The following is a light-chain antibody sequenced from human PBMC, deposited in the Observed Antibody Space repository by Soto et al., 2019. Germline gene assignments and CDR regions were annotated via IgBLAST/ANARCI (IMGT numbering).Light chain of an antibody. CDR3: QQYVRSPWT. J-gene: IGKJ1*01. CDR2: GAS. V-gene: IGKV3-20*01. Sequence: EIVLTQSPGTLSLSPGERATLSCRASQSVSSSYLAWYQQKGGQAPRPLIYGASSRATGIPDRFSGSGSGTDFTLTISRLEPEDFAVYYCQQYVRSPWTFGQGTKVEIK. CDR1: QSVSSSY.